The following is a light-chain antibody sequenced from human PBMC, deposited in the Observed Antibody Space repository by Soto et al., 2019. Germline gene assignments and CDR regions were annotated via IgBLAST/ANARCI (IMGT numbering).Light chain of an antibody. CDR1: SSDVGGQSY. V-gene: IGLV2-8*01. Sequence: QSVLTQPPSASGSPGQSVAISCTGTSSDVGGQSYVSWYQQHPGKAPKLIIYAVTERPSGVPDRFSGSKSGNTASLTVSGLQTEDEADYYCSSHAGNNNYVFGPGTKVNVL. CDR3: SSHAGNNNYV. J-gene: IGLJ1*01. CDR2: AVT.